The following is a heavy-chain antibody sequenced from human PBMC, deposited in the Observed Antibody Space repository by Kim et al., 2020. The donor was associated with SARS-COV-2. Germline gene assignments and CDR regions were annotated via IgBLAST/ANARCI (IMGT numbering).Heavy chain of an antibody. CDR3: AKVARGLRLGELSSIYFDC. Sequence: GGSLRLSCAASGFTFSSYAMSWVRQAPGKGLEWVSAISGSGGSTYYADSVKGRFTISRDNSKNTLYLQMNSLRAEDTAVYYCAKVARGLRLGELSSIYFDCWGQGTLVTVSS. CDR1: GFTFSSYA. V-gene: IGHV3-23*01. D-gene: IGHD3-16*02. CDR2: ISGSGGST. J-gene: IGHJ4*02.